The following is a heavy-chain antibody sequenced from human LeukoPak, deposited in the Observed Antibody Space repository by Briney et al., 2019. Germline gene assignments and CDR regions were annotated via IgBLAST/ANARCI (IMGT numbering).Heavy chain of an antibody. Sequence: SETLSLTCTVSGGSISSYYWSWIRQPPGKGLEWIGYIYYSGSTNYNPSLKSRVTISVDTSKNQFSLKLSSVTAADTAVYYCARPSQGPQSSAYAFDIWGQGTMVTVSS. CDR1: GGSISSYY. V-gene: IGHV4-59*08. J-gene: IGHJ3*02. CDR2: IYYSGST. D-gene: IGHD5-24*01. CDR3: ARPSQGPQSSAYAFDI.